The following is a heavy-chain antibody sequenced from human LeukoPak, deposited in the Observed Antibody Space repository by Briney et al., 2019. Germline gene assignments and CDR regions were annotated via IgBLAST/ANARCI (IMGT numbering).Heavy chain of an antibody. CDR3: ASPAGDYDSSGYAFDI. D-gene: IGHD3-22*01. V-gene: IGHV1-8*01. J-gene: IGHJ3*02. CDR1: GYTFSSYD. Sequence: ASVKVSCKASGYTFSSYDINWVRQATGQGLEWMGWMNPNSGNTGYAQKFQGRVTMTRNTSISTAYMELSSLRSEDTAVYYCASPAGDYDSSGYAFDIWGQGTMVTVSS. CDR2: MNPNSGNT.